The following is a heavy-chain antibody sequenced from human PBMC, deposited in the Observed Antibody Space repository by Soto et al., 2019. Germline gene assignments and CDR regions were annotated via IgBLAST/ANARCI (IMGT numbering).Heavy chain of an antibody. CDR2: IYYSGST. J-gene: IGHJ4*02. Sequence: NSGGYDGSWIRKKTGKGLEWIGYIYYSGSTNYNPSLKSRVTISVDTSKNQFSLKLSSVTAADTAVYYCARGRRGSGSYYPQFDYWGQGTLVTVSS. V-gene: IGHV4-61*08. CDR3: ARGRRGSGSYYPQFDY. D-gene: IGHD3-10*01. CDR1: NSGGYD.